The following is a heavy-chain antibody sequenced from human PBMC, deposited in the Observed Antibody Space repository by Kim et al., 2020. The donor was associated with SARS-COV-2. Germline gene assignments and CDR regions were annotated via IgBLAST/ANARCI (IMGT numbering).Heavy chain of an antibody. CDR3: ARTVTVAWWFDP. D-gene: IGHD4-17*01. V-gene: IGHV1-46*01. Sequence: ASVKVSCKASGYSFTTYYIHWVRQAPGQGPEWVGEIDPRSGNTKYAQKFQGRVTVTRDTSTSTVYMELNSLRFEDTAVYYCARTVTVAWWFDPWGQGTLVTVSS. CDR1: GYSFTTYY. CDR2: IDPRSGNT. J-gene: IGHJ5*02.